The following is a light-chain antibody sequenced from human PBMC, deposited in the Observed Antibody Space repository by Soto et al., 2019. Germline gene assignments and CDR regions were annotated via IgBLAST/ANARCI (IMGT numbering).Light chain of an antibody. V-gene: IGKV3-15*01. CDR1: RGISSN. J-gene: IGKJ5*01. Sequence: IVITQSPATLSVSPGERATLSCRASRGISSNLAWYQQKPGQAPRLLSYDASTRATGIPARFSGSGSGTDFTLTSSRLEPEDFAVYYCQQYGSSPITFGQGTRLEIK. CDR2: DAS. CDR3: QQYGSSPIT.